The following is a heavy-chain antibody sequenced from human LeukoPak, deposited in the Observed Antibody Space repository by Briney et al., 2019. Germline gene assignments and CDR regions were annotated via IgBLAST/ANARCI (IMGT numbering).Heavy chain of an antibody. CDR3: AKTRPLDSSSWSHGDY. Sequence: GGSLRLSCAASGFTFSSYWMSWVRQAPGKGLEWVSAISGSGDSTYYGDSVKGRFTISRDNSKNTLYLQMNSLRAEDTAVYYCAKTRPLDSSSWSHGDYWGQGTLVTVSS. CDR2: ISGSGDST. D-gene: IGHD6-13*01. J-gene: IGHJ4*02. CDR1: GFTFSSYW. V-gene: IGHV3-23*01.